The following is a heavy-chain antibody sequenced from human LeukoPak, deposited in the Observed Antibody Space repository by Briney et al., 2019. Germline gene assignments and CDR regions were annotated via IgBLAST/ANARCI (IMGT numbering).Heavy chain of an antibody. J-gene: IGHJ4*02. D-gene: IGHD6-13*01. V-gene: IGHV3-30*04. CDR1: GFTFSSYA. CDR3: AKGGSQYSSSWFSTFDY. CDR2: ISYDGSNK. Sequence: GGSLRLSCAASGFTFSSYAMHWVRQAPGKGLEWVAVISYDGSNKYSADSVRGRFTISRDNSKNALYLQINSLRAEDTAVYYCAKGGSQYSSSWFSTFDYWGQGTLVTVSS.